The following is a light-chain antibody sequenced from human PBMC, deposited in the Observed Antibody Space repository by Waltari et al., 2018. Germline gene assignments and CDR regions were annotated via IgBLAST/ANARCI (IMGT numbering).Light chain of an antibody. Sequence: VLTQEPSLTVSPGGTVTLTCDSTTGVVTTKYYPNWFQQKPGQSPRTLIYDTDKKHAWAPARLSGSLLGGKAGLTRSNVRPEDEADDYCALYYGDARWVFGGGTKLTVL. J-gene: IGLJ3*02. CDR3: ALYYGDARWV. V-gene: IGLV7-43*01. CDR2: DTD. CDR1: TGVVTTKYY.